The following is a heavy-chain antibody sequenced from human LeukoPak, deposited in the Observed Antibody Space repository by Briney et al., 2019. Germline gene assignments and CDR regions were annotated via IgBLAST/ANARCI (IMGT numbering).Heavy chain of an antibody. CDR1: GFAFGDYA. D-gene: IGHD2-8*01. CDR3: AKGSLAGYCTSTTCHTTFYIDF. J-gene: IGHJ4*02. CDR2: VKTRSYGETT. Sequence: GGSLRLSCSASGFAFGDYAVPWVRQAPGKGLQWAGLVKTRSYGETTEYAASVKGRFTISRDDSKSIAYLQMDSLKTEDTARYFCAKGSLAGYCTSTTCHTTFYIDFWGQGTVVAVSS. V-gene: IGHV3-49*04.